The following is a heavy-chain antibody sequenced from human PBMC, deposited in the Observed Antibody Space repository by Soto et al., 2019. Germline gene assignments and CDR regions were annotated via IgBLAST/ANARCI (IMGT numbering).Heavy chain of an antibody. Sequence: SETLSLTCTFSVVSISSGDYYCSWIRQPLGKGLEWIGYIYYSGSTYCNPSLKSRVTISVDTSKNQFSLKLSSVTAADTAVYYCGRIAGKAALEYWGQGTLVNVS. CDR2: IYYSGST. J-gene: IGHJ4*02. D-gene: IGHD6-13*01. V-gene: IGHV4-30-4*01. CDR1: VVSISSGDYY. CDR3: GRIAGKAALEY.